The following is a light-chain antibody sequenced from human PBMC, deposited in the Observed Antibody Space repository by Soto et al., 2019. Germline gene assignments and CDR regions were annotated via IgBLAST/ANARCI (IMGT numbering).Light chain of an antibody. CDR3: QQYYSTPYT. CDR1: QSVLYSSNNKNC. Sequence: DIVMTQSPDSLAVSLGERATINCKSSQSVLYSSNNKNCLTWYQQKPGQPPKLLIYWAFTRESGVPDRFSGSGSGTDFTLTISSLQAEDVAVYYCQQYYSTPYTFGQGTKLELK. CDR2: WAF. V-gene: IGKV4-1*01. J-gene: IGKJ2*01.